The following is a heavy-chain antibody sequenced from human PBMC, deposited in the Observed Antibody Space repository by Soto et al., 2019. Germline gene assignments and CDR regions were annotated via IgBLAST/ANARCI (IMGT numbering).Heavy chain of an antibody. Sequence: QVQLVQSGAEVKKPGSSVKVSCKASGGTFSSYAISWVRQAPGQGLEWMGGIIPIFGTANYEQKFQGRLTITADESTSTAYMELSSMRSEDTAVYYCARAAETYYYDSSGYYGTDYFDYWGQGTLVTVSS. CDR3: ARAAETYYYDSSGYYGTDYFDY. J-gene: IGHJ4*02. D-gene: IGHD3-22*01. V-gene: IGHV1-69*01. CDR1: GGTFSSYA. CDR2: IIPIFGTA.